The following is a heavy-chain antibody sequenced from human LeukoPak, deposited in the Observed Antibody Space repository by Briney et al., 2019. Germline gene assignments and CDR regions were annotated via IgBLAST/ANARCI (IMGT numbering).Heavy chain of an antibody. D-gene: IGHD6-19*01. J-gene: IGHJ4*02. Sequence: PVGDPGPYRDSTGITSRKYRKKWVRQAPGEGLEWVANIKEDGSQIYYVDSVRGRFTISRDNAKNSVYLQMNSLRAEDTAVYYCAGSSGWLFDYWGQGSVVAVSS. CDR2: IKEDGSQI. CDR3: AGSSGWLFDY. V-gene: IGHV3-7*01. CDR1: GITSRKYR.